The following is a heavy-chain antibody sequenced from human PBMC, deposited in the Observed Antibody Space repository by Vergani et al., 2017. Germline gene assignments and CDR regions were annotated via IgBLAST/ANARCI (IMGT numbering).Heavy chain of an antibody. J-gene: IGHJ4*02. CDR2: IQLDGSNQ. D-gene: IGHD3-16*01. V-gene: IGHV3-30*02. Sequence: QVQLVESGGGVVQRGGSLRLSCATSGFTLSNYDMQWIRQGPGKGLEFVAFIQLDGSNQYYAYSVKGRFTLSRDFSKTPLYLQMNSLRTDDTATYYYAKHFRGWGMYYWGQGTQVIVSS. CDR3: AKHFRGWGMYY. CDR1: GFTLSNYD.